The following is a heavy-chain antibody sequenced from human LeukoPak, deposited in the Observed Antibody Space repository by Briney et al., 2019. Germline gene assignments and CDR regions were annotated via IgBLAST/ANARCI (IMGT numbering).Heavy chain of an antibody. CDR2: IYYSGST. Sequence: SETLSLTCTVSGGSISSYYWSWIRQPPGKGLEWIGYIYYSGSTNYNPSLKSRVTISVDTSKNQFSLKLSSVTAADTAVYYCARVSEEEDYYDSSGYSEYFDYWGQGTLVTVSS. D-gene: IGHD3-22*01. CDR1: GGSISSYY. V-gene: IGHV4-59*01. CDR3: ARVSEEEDYYDSSGYSEYFDY. J-gene: IGHJ4*02.